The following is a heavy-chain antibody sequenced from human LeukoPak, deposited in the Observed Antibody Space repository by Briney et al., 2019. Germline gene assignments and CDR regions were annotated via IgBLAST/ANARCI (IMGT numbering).Heavy chain of an antibody. CDR3: TRGDIIKGDFDY. V-gene: IGHV3-53*01. Sequence: PGGSLRLSCAASGFTVSSNYMTWVRQAPGKGLEWVSIIYSGDSTYYADSVKGRFTISRDNSKNTLYLQMSSLRAEDTAVYYCTRGDIIKGDFDYWGQGTLVTVSS. J-gene: IGHJ4*02. CDR1: GFTVSSNY. CDR2: IYSGDST. D-gene: IGHD3-10*01.